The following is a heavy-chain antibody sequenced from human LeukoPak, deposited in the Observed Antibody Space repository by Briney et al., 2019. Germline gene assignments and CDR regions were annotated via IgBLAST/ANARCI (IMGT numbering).Heavy chain of an antibody. CDR3: ARDVVVVAIGAFDI. J-gene: IGHJ3*02. CDR1: GGTFSSYA. CDR2: IIPIFGTA. V-gene: IGHV1-69*01. D-gene: IGHD2-15*01. Sequence: SVKLSCKASGGTFSSYAISWVRQAPGQGLEWMGGIIPIFGTANYAQKFQGRVTITADESTSTAYMELSSLRSEDTAVYYCARDVVVVAIGAFDIWGQGTMVTVSS.